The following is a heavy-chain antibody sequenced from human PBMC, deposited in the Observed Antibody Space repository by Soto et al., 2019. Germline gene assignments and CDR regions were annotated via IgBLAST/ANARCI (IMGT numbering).Heavy chain of an antibody. V-gene: IGHV1-69*13. CDR3: TRGGYSSSYRLDY. J-gene: IGHJ4*02. CDR2: IIPFIGTT. Sequence: SVKVSCKASGGTFSSYAINWVRQAPGQGLEWMGGIIPFIGTTNYAQKFQGSVTITADESTSTVYMELSSLTFEDTAVYFCTRGGYSSSYRLDYWGQGTLVTVS. CDR1: GGTFSSYA. D-gene: IGHD6-6*01.